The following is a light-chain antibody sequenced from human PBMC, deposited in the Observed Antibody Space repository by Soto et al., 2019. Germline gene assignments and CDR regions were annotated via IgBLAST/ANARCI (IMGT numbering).Light chain of an antibody. J-gene: IGKJ5*01. CDR3: LHRMNWPLT. CDR2: DAS. CDR1: ETVSSY. Sequence: DIVLTQSPVTLPLSPGDRATLSCRASETVSSYLLWYQQKPGQDPRLLIYDASERATGIPARFSGSGSETDFTLTISSLEPEDFGVYYCLHRMNWPLTFGQGTRLEIK. V-gene: IGKV3-11*01.